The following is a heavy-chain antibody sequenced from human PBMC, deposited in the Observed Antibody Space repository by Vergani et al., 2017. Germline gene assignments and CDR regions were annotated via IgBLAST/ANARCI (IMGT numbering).Heavy chain of an antibody. CDR2: IIPIFGTA. D-gene: IGHD3-9*01. CDR3: ARGPTYDILTGYYYYYYMDV. Sequence: QVQLVQSGAEVKKPGSSVKVSCKASGGTFSSYAISWVRHAPGQGLEWMGGIIPIFGTANYAQKFQGRVTITADESTSTAYMELSSLRSEDTAVYYCARGPTYDILTGYYYYYYMDVWGKGTTVTVSS. J-gene: IGHJ6*03. V-gene: IGHV1-69*13. CDR1: GGTFSSYA.